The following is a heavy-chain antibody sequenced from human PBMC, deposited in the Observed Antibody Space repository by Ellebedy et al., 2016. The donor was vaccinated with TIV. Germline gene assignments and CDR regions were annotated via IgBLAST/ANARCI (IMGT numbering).Heavy chain of an antibody. D-gene: IGHD5-12*01. CDR2: IYHSGST. CDR3: ARGYSGYDSYNWFDP. V-gene: IGHV4-4*02. J-gene: IGHJ5*02. Sequence: MPSETLSLTCAVSGGSISSSNWWSWVRQPPGQGLEWIGEIYHSGSTNYNPSLKSRVTISVDKSKNQFSLKLSSVTAADTAVYYCARGYSGYDSYNWFDPWGQGTLVTVSS. CDR1: GGSISSSNW.